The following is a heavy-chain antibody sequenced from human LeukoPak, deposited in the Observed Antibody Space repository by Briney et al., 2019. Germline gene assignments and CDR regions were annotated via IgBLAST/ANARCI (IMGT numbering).Heavy chain of an antibody. D-gene: IGHD1-26*01. CDR1: GFSFSSYW. CDR2: ISGSGGST. Sequence: PGGSLRLSCAASGFSFSSYWMSWVRQAPGKGLEWVSAISGSGGSTYYADSVKGRFTISRDNSKNTLYLQMNSLRAEDTAVYYCAKEYDGSYYGKSVLGYWGQGTLVTVSS. CDR3: AKEYDGSYYGKSVLGY. J-gene: IGHJ4*02. V-gene: IGHV3-23*01.